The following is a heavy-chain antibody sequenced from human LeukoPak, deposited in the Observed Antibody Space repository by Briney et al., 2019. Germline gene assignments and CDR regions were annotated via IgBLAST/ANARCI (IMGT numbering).Heavy chain of an antibody. CDR2: INYSGST. CDR1: GGSISNYY. J-gene: IGHJ4*02. V-gene: IGHV4-59*01. Sequence: SETLSLTCTVSGGSISNYYWSWIRQPPGKGLEWIAYINYSGSTNYNPSLKSRVTISVDTSKNQFSLKLSSVTAADTAVYYCARAGYGGYLDYWGQGTLVTVSS. D-gene: IGHD4-23*01. CDR3: ARAGYGGYLDY.